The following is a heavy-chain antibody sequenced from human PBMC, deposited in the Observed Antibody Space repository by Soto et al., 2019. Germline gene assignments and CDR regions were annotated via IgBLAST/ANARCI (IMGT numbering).Heavy chain of an antibody. CDR2: IHQSGST. CDR1: ADCLSTGVW. CDR3: ISGSNYVWDR. Sequence: SETLSLTCAVSADCLSTGVWWGLVRQPPGKELEWIGEIHQSGSTNYSPSFKSRLSMSVGKSKKQFSLNLSSVTAADTAVYFCISGSNYVWDRWGQGTLVTVSS. V-gene: IGHV4-4*02. J-gene: IGHJ5*02. D-gene: IGHD1-26*01.